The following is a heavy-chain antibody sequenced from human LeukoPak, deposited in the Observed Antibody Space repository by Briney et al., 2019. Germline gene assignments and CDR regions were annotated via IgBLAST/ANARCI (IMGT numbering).Heavy chain of an antibody. J-gene: IGHJ4*02. CDR3: ARHHRGSGSLDY. CDR1: GGPISSYY. V-gene: IGHV4-59*08. D-gene: IGHD3-10*01. Sequence: SETLSLTCTVSGGPISSYYWSWIRQPPGKGLEWIGYIYYSGSTNYNPSLKSRVTISVDTSKNQFSLKLSSVTAADTAVYYCARHHRGSGSLDYWGQGTLVTVSS. CDR2: IYYSGST.